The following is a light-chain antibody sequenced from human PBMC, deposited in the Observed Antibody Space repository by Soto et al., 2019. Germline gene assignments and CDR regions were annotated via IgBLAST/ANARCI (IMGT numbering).Light chain of an antibody. CDR3: QQYNNWWT. CDR2: GAS. Sequence: EIVMTQSPATLSVSPGERATLSCRASQSVSSNLAWYQQKPGQAPRLLISGASTRATGIPARFSGSGSGTEFTHTSSRLQSEYFAVYYCQQYNNWWTFGQGNKVEIK. J-gene: IGKJ1*01. V-gene: IGKV3-15*01. CDR1: QSVSSN.